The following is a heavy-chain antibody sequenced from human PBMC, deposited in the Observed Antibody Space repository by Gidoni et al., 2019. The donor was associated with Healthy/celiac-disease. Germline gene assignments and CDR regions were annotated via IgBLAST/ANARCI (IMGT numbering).Heavy chain of an antibody. CDR1: GLTFSSYG. D-gene: IGHD3-3*01. V-gene: IGHV3-30*18. CDR3: AKDRGQFLEWLLPDY. J-gene: IGHJ4*02. Sequence: QVQRVESGGGVVQPGRSMRLSCAAAGLTFSSYGMHWVRQAPGKGLEWVSVISYDGSNKYYADSVKGRFTISRDNSKNTLYLQMNSLRAEDTAVYYCAKDRGQFLEWLLPDYWGQGTLVTVSS. CDR2: ISYDGSNK.